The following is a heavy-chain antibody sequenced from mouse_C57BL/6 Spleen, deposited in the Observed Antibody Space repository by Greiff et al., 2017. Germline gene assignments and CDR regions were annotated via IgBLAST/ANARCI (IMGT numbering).Heavy chain of an antibody. Sequence: QVQLQQSGAELMKPGASVKLSCKATGYTFTGYWIAWVKQRPGHGLEWIGEILPGSGSTNYNEKFKGKATFTADTSSNTAYMQLSSLTTEDSAIYYCARWDYYGSSYVAWFAYWGQGTLVTVSA. D-gene: IGHD1-1*01. CDR3: ARWDYYGSSYVAWFAY. V-gene: IGHV1-9*01. J-gene: IGHJ3*01. CDR2: ILPGSGST. CDR1: GYTFTGYW.